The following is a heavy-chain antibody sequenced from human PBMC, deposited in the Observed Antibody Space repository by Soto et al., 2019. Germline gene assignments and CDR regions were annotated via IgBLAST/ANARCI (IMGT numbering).Heavy chain of an antibody. CDR1: GGAISSGGYS. V-gene: IGHV4-30-2*01. CDR3: DRGLWNDVCLY. J-gene: IGHJ1*01. D-gene: IGHD1-1*01. CDR2: VHHTGST. Sequence: SETLSLTCSVSGGAISSGGYSWTWIRQRPGKGLDWIGYVHHTGSTTYNPSLNTRVNISIDRHNNQFFLTLTSANAADSAVYPCDRGLWNDVCLYWGLGFLVTVSS.